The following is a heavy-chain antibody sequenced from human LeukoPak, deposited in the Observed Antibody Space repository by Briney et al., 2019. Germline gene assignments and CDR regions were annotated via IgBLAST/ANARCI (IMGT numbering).Heavy chain of an antibody. CDR3: ARGSYYYYYDSSGYEGTGFDY. CDR2: FYARGNT. J-gene: IGHJ4*02. Sequence: PSETLSLTCNVSGGSISNYYWSWIRQPAGKGLEWIGRFYARGNTNYNPSLKSRVTMSVDTSKNQLSLKVNSVTAADTAVYYCARGSYYYYYDSSGYEGTGFDYWGQGTLVTVSS. CDR1: GGSISNYY. D-gene: IGHD3-22*01. V-gene: IGHV4-4*07.